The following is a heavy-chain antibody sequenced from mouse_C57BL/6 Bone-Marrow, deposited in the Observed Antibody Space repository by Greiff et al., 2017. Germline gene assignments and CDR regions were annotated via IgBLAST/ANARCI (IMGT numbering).Heavy chain of an antibody. CDR2: IWSGGST. D-gene: IGHD2-3*01. CDR3: ARNDGYYVYFDY. Sequence: VQLQQSGPGLVQPSQSLSITCTVSGFSLTSYGVHWVRQSPGKGLEWLGVIWSGGSTDYKAAFISRLSISKDNSKSQVFFKMNSLQADDTAIYYCARNDGYYVYFDYWGQGTTLTVSS. CDR1: GFSLTSYG. V-gene: IGHV2-2*01. J-gene: IGHJ2*01.